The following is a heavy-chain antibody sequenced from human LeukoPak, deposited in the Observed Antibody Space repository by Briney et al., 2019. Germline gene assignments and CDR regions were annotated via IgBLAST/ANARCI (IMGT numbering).Heavy chain of an antibody. Sequence: VASVKVSCKASGLTFRTSAMQWVRQTRGQGLEWLGWTVLGSGDTNYAQSLKERLTITRDISTSTAYMELSSLRSEDTAMYYCAAGFSNRGYIYWGQGTLVTVSS. V-gene: IGHV1-58*02. D-gene: IGHD6-13*01. CDR1: GLTFRTSA. CDR2: TVLGSGDT. J-gene: IGHJ4*02. CDR3: AAGFSNRGYIY.